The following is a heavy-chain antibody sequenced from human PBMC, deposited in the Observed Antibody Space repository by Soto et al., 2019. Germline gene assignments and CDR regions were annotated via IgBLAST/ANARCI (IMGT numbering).Heavy chain of an antibody. D-gene: IGHD3-3*01. V-gene: IGHV4-59*01. CDR1: GGSISSNY. J-gene: IGHJ4*02. CDR3: ARTASRLGVLIG. Sequence: PSETLSLTCTVSGGSISSNYWSWIRQPPGKGLEWIGYIYNSGTTNYNPSLKGRVTISVNTSRNQLSLRLSSVTAADTAVYYCARTASRLGVLIGWGQGTLVTVSS. CDR2: IYNSGTT.